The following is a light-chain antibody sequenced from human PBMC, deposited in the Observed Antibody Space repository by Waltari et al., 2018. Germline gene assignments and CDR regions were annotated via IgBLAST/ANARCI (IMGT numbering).Light chain of an antibody. J-gene: IGKJ2*01. CDR2: GAS. CDR1: QSISSN. CDR3: QQYQNWPQT. V-gene: IGKV3-15*01. Sequence: EIVMTQSPATLFVSPGERATLSCRASQSISSNLAWYQQKPGQAPRLLMYGASPRATAVPARFSGSGSGTEFALTISSLQSEDSAVYYCQQYQNWPQTFGQGTKLQIK.